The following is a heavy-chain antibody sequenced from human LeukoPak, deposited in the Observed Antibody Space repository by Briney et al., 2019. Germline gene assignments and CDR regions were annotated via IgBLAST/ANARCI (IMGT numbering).Heavy chain of an antibody. CDR1: GYSISSGYF. J-gene: IGHJ6*03. V-gene: IGHV4-38-2*02. Sequence: SETLSLTCTVSGYSISSGYFWGWIRQPPGKGLEWIGSIYYSGSTYYNPSLKSRVTISVDTSKNQFSLKLSSVTAADTAVYYCARDRITHYMDVWGKGTTVTVSS. CDR2: IYYSGST. CDR3: ARDRITHYMDV.